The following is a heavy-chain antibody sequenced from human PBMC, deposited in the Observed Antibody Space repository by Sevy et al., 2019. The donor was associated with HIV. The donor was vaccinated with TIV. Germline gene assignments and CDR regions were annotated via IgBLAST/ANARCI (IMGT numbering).Heavy chain of an antibody. V-gene: IGHV3-21*01. CDR3: ARDDIVARDYFDF. CDR2: ISFSSNYI. CDR1: GFTFSSYS. D-gene: IGHD2-15*01. J-gene: IGHJ4*02. Sequence: GGSLRLSCTASGFTFSSYSMNWVRQAPGKGLEWVSSISFSSNYIYYADSVRGRFTISRDNAKNSLYLHMDRLRDEDTALYYCARDDIVARDYFDFWGQGTLVTVSS.